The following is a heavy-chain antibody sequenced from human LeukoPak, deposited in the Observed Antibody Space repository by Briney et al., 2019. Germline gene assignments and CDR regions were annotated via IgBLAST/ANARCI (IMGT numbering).Heavy chain of an antibody. Sequence: GGSLRLSCSASGFNFGTYAMHWVRQAPGKGLEWVSAISGSGGSTYYADSVKGRFTISRDNSKNTLYLQMNSLRAEDTAVYYCAKSEGNYYDSSGYHSWGQGTLVTVSS. J-gene: IGHJ4*02. CDR2: ISGSGGST. V-gene: IGHV3-23*01. CDR3: AKSEGNYYDSSGYHS. CDR1: GFNFGTYA. D-gene: IGHD3-22*01.